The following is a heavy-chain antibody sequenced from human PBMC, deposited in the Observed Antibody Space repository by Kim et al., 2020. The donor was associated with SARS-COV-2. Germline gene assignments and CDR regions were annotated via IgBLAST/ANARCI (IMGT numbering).Heavy chain of an antibody. J-gene: IGHJ3*01. CDR3: ARDQEWDLGAFDV. CDR2: IYSGGAT. Sequence: GGSLRLSCAASGFSVSKNYLSWVRQAPGKGLEWVAIIYSGGATYYADSVEGRFTISRQSSENSLYLQMNSLRPEDTAVYYCARDQEWDLGAFDVWGQGTVVTVSS. V-gene: IGHV3-53*04. D-gene: IGHD1-26*01. CDR1: GFSVSKNY.